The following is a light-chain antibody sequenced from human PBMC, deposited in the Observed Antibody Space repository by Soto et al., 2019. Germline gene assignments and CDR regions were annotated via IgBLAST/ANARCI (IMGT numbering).Light chain of an antibody. CDR1: QSVSRN. V-gene: IGKV3-15*01. Sequence: EIVMPQSPATLSVSPGVRATLSCRASQSVSRNLAWYQQKPGQAPRLLIYGASTRATGIPARFSGSGSGTEFTLTISSLQSEDLAVYYCQQYNNWPWTFGQGTKVEIK. CDR2: GAS. CDR3: QQYNNWPWT. J-gene: IGKJ1*01.